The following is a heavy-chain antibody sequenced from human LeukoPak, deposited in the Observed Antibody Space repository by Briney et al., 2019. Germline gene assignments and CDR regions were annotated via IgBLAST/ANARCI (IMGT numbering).Heavy chain of an antibody. CDR1: GYTFTSYY. J-gene: IGHJ4*02. CDR3: AREGYYESPFTSFDY. D-gene: IGHD3-22*01. V-gene: IGHV1-46*01. Sequence: ASVKVSCKASGYTFTSYYMHWVRQAPGQGLEWMGIINPSDGSTSYAQKFQGRVTMTRDTSTSTVYMELSSLRSEDTAVYYCAREGYYESPFTSFDYWGQGTLVTVSS. CDR2: INPSDGST.